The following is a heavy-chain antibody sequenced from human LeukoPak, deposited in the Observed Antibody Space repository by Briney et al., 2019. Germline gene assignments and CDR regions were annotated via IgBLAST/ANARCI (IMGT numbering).Heavy chain of an antibody. J-gene: IGHJ4*02. CDR3: ARETYYYDSSGYYFDY. CDR1: GGSFSGYY. Sequence: SETLSLTCAVYGGSFSGYYWSWIRQPPGKGLEWIGEINHSGSTNYNPSLKSRVTISVDTSKNQFSLKLSSVTAADTAVYYCARETYYYDSSGYYFDYWGQGTLVTVPS. CDR2: INHSGST. D-gene: IGHD3-22*01. V-gene: IGHV4-34*01.